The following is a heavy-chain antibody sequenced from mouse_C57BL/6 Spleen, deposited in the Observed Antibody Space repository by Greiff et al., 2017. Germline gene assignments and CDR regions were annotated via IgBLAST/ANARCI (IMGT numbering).Heavy chain of an antibody. J-gene: IGHJ3*01. Sequence: EVKLMESGGGLVKPGGSLKLSCAASGFTFSSYAMSWVRQTPEKRLEWVASISDGGSSIYYPDNVKGRFTISRDKAKNNLYLQLSHLKAEDSAMYYCGAPAGWGQGTLVTVSA. CDR2: ISDGGSSI. CDR3: GAPAG. V-gene: IGHV5-4*03. CDR1: GFTFSSYA.